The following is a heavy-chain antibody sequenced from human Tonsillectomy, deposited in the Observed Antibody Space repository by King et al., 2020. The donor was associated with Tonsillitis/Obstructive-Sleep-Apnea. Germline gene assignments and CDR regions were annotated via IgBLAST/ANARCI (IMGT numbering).Heavy chain of an antibody. CDR1: GGSISSSSYY. CDR3: ARGPYYDFWSGYYSFDY. V-gene: IGHV4-39*01. CDR2: IYYSGST. J-gene: IGHJ4*02. D-gene: IGHD3-3*01. Sequence: LQLQESGPGLVKPSETLSLTCTVSGGSISSSSYYWGWIRQPPGKGLECIGSIYYSGSTYYNPSLKSRVTISVDTSKNQFSLKLSSVTAADTAVYYCARGPYYDFWSGYYSFDYWGQGTLVTVSS.